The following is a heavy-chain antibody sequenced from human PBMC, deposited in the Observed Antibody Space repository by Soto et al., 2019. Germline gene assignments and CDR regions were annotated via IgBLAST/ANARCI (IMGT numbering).Heavy chain of an antibody. D-gene: IGHD3-3*01. CDR2: TYYRSKLYN. V-gene: IGHV6-1*01. CDR1: GDSFSINSAA. Sequence: SQTLSLTFAISGDSFSINSAALNWIRQSPSRGLEWLVRTYYRSKLYNDYAVSVKSRITINPDTSKNQFSLQLNSVTTEDTAVHYCARDLGFWSGYSIWGQGTMVTVPS. CDR3: ARDLGFWSGYSI. J-gene: IGHJ3*02.